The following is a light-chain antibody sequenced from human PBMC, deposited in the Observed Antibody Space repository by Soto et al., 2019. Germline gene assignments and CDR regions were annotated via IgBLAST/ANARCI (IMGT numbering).Light chain of an antibody. CDR2: DVS. J-gene: IGLJ2*01. CDR3: SSYTSSSTL. Sequence: QSVLTQPASVSGSPGQSSTISCTGTSSDVGGYNYVSGSQQHPGKTPILLIYDVSNQPSGVSNRFAGSKAGNTASLTISRLQAEAEADYYCSSYTSSSTLFGGGTKLTVL. CDR1: SSDVGGYNY. V-gene: IGLV2-14*01.